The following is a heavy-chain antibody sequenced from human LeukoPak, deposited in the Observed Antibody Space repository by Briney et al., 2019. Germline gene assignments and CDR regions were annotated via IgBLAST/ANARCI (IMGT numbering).Heavy chain of an antibody. CDR2: INCNSAGT. D-gene: IGHD5-12*01. Sequence: ASVKVSCKASGYTFTAYYIHWVRQAPGQGLEWVGRINCNSAGTNYAQKFRGRVTMTRDTSISTVYMELSSLRSDDTGVYYCAVQSIVANTQGDASDIWSQGTTVIVSS. CDR1: GYTFTAYY. CDR3: AVQSIVANTQGDASDI. J-gene: IGHJ3*02. V-gene: IGHV1-2*05.